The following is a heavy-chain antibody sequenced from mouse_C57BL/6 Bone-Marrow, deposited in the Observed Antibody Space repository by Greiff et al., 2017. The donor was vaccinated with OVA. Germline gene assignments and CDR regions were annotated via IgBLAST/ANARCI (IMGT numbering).Heavy chain of an antibody. CDR3: ARSYDYDFAY. CDR2: IRNKANGYTT. Sequence: EVMLVESGGGLVQPGGSLSLSCAASGFTFTDYYMSWVRQPPGKALEWLGFIRNKANGYTTEYSASVKGRFTISRDNSQSILYLQMNALRAEDSATYYCARSYDYDFAYWGQGTLVTVSA. CDR1: GFTFTDYY. J-gene: IGHJ3*01. D-gene: IGHD2-4*01. V-gene: IGHV7-3*01.